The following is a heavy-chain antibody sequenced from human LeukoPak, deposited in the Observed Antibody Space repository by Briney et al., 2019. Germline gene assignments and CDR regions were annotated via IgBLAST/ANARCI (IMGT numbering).Heavy chain of an antibody. J-gene: IGHJ6*03. V-gene: IGHV4-34*01. CDR2: VNDRGST. Sequence: PSETLSLTCAVYGGSFSGHYWTWIRQPPGKGLQWIGEVNDRGSTNYNPSLKSRLTISEDKSKKQISLRLPSVTAADTAVYYCARGVVSGRFGDYYYYMDVWGKGTTVTVSS. D-gene: IGHD3-16*01. CDR1: GGSFSGHY. CDR3: ARGVVSGRFGDYYYYMDV.